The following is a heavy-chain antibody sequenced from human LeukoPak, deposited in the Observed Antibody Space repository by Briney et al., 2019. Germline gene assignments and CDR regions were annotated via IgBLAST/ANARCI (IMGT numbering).Heavy chain of an antibody. D-gene: IGHD6-19*01. CDR3: AKTTDGYSTGRYPGWPIDY. V-gene: IGHV3-23*01. Sequence: GGSPRLSCAASGFTFRSYAIYWVRQAAGKGLAGVSGISGSGGDTYFADSVRGRCTIFRDNSKNTVFLQMDSLRAEDTAVYYCAKTTDGYSTGRYPGWPIDYWGQGTLVTVSS. J-gene: IGHJ4*02. CDR2: ISGSGGDT. CDR1: GFTFRSYA.